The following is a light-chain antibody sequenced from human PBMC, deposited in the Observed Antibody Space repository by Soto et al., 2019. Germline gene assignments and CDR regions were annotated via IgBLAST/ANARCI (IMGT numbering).Light chain of an antibody. V-gene: IGKV1-39*01. J-gene: IGKJ1*01. Sequence: VQMTQSPSSLSASLGDMVTITCLASQPISTFLNWYQKKTGRAPKLLIYGASALHSGVPSRFSGSGSGTDFTLTISSLRPEDFATYYCQHSYYTPWTFGQGTKVDIK. CDR1: QPISTF. CDR2: GAS. CDR3: QHSYYTPWT.